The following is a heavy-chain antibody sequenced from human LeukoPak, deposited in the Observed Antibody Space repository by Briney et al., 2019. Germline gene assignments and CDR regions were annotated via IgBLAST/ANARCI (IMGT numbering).Heavy chain of an antibody. Sequence: SETLSLTCTVSGGSISSYYWSWIRQPPGKGLEWIGYFYSSGTTNYNPSLKSRVTILVDTSKNQFSLKLSSVTAADTAVYYCARDRVRGALGAFDIWGQGTMVTVSS. D-gene: IGHD3-10*01. CDR3: ARDRVRGALGAFDI. J-gene: IGHJ3*02. V-gene: IGHV4-59*01. CDR1: GGSISSYY. CDR2: FYSSGTT.